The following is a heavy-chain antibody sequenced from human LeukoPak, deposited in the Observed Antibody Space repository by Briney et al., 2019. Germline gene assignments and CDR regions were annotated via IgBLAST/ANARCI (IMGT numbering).Heavy chain of an antibody. CDR3: ARAARPGYSSSWYYFDY. CDR2: IHSSGST. Sequence: SETLSLTCSVSDGSISSYYWSWIRQPPGKGLEWIGYIHSSGSTHYNPSLKSRVTTSLDTSKNQFSLKLSSVTAADTAVYYCARAARPGYSSSWYYFDYWGQGTLVTVSS. J-gene: IGHJ4*02. V-gene: IGHV4-4*09. D-gene: IGHD6-13*01. CDR1: DGSISSYY.